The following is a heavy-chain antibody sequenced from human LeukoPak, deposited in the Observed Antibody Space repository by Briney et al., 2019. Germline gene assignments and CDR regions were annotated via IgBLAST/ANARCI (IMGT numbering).Heavy chain of an antibody. CDR2: INPGGGGA. V-gene: IGHV1-46*01. CDR1: GYSFTSYN. CDR3: ARDGERVGRITMVRGVTDFDY. D-gene: IGHD3-10*01. Sequence: ASAKVSCKASGYSFTSYNIHWVRQASGQGLEWMGIINPGGGGASYAQKFQGRVTMTRDTSTSTVDMELSSLRSEDTAVYYCARDGERVGRITMVRGVTDFDYWGQGTQVTVSS. J-gene: IGHJ4*02.